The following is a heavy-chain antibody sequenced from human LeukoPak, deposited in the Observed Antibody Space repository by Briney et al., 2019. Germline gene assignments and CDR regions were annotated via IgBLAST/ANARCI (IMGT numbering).Heavy chain of an antibody. CDR3: ARVKAVRLRGTLRGTHSDY. D-gene: IGHD1-14*01. Sequence: SETLSLTCTVSDGSMNSYYGSWIRHPRGKGVVGIGYIYYTGTTTHNPFLKRQVTIPVDKSTDQSSLTLPSVTAADTAVYYCARVKAVRLRGTLRGTHSDYWGQGTLVTVSS. CDR1: DGSMNSYY. J-gene: IGHJ4*02. V-gene: IGHV4-59*01. CDR2: IYYTGTT.